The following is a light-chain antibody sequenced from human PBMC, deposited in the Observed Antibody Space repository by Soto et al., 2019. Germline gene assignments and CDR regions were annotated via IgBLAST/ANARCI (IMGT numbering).Light chain of an antibody. CDR3: QQYGSSPPRT. V-gene: IGKV3-20*01. CDR2: GAS. J-gene: IGKJ1*01. CDR1: QSVSNDF. Sequence: EIVLTQSPGILSLSPGERATLSCRASQSVSNDFLAWYQQKPGQAPRLLIYGASTRATDVPDRFSGSGSGAAFTLTISRLEPEDFSVYYCQQYGSSPPRTFGKGTKVE.